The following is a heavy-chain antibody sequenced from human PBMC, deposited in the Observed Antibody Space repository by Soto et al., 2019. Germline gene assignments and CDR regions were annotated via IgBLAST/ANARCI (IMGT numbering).Heavy chain of an antibody. CDR3: ARRYTVTTSVDY. CDR2: IYYSGST. V-gene: IGHV4-39*01. CDR1: GGSISSSSYY. J-gene: IGHJ4*02. Sequence: PSETLSLTCIVSGGSISSSSYYWGWIRQPPGKGLEWIGSIYYSGSTYYNPSLKSRVTISVDTSKNQFSLKLSSVTAADTAVYYCARRYTVTTSVDYWGQGTLVTVSS. D-gene: IGHD4-17*01.